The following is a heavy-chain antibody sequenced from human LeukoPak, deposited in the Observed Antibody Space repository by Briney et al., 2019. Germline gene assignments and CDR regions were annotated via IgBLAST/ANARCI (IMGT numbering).Heavy chain of an antibody. D-gene: IGHD5-12*01. V-gene: IGHV4-59*01. Sequence: SETLSLTCTVSGGSISSYYWSWIRQPPGKGLEWIGYIHYSGSTHYNPSLKSRVTISVDTSKNQVSLKLRSVTAADTAVCYCARTTEGYAGGPGYSYYYYMDVWGKGTTVTISS. CDR1: GGSISSYY. CDR2: IHYSGST. CDR3: ARTTEGYAGGPGYSYYYYMDV. J-gene: IGHJ6*03.